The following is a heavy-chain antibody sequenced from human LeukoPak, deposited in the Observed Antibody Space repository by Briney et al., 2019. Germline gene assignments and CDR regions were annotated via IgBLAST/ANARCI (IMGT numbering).Heavy chain of an antibody. CDR2: MYYDEHT. J-gene: IGHJ4*02. Sequence: SETLSLTCTVSGDSFSGLPYSWGWIRQPPGKGLEWIAYMYYDEHTYYNPSLKSRVTISVDTSKKQFSLNLSSVTAADTAIYSCVRYRSTSYRFDNWGQGTLVTVSS. D-gene: IGHD6-19*01. V-gene: IGHV4-39*01. CDR1: GDSFSGLPYS. CDR3: VRYRSTSYRFDN.